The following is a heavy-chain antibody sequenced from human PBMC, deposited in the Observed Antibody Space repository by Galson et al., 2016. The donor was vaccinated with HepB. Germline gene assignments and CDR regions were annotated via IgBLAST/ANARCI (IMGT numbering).Heavy chain of an antibody. D-gene: IGHD2-2*01. J-gene: IGHJ3*02. CDR2: INTYNGDT. Sequence: SVKVSCKASDYTFSRYGLSWVRLAPGHGLEWVGWINTYNGDTKYTQKFQGRVTMTTDTSTSTAYLELRSLTSGDTAIDDSARDMGPAANPRDASDIWGQGTTVTVSS. V-gene: IGHV1-18*01. CDR1: DYTFSRYG. CDR3: ARDMGPAANPRDASDI.